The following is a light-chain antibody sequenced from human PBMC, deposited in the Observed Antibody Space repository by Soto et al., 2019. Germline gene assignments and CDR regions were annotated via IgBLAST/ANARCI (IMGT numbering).Light chain of an antibody. CDR1: QSVSSN. CDR3: QQYHKWPLT. J-gene: IGKJ4*01. Sequence: EIVMTQSPATLSVSQGERATLSCRASQSVSSNLAWYQQKPGQAPRLLIYGASTRATGIPARFSGSGSGTEFILTISSLQSEDFAVYYCQQYHKWPLTFGGGTKVDNK. CDR2: GAS. V-gene: IGKV3-15*01.